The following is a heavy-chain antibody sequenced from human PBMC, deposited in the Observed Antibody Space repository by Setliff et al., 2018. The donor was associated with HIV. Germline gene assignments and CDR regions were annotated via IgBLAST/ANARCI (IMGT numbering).Heavy chain of an antibody. D-gene: IGHD2-15*01. CDR2: FDPEDGET. CDR3: ARDLAYCSGGSCYRPLIYYFYYMDV. J-gene: IGHJ6*03. CDR1: GYTLTELS. Sequence: ASVKVSCKVSGYTLTELSIHWVRQAPGKGLEWMANFDPEDGETFYAQKLQGRVTMTTDTSTSTAYMELSGLTSDDTATYYCARDLAYCSGGSCYRPLIYYFYYMDVWGKGTTVTVSS. V-gene: IGHV1-24*01.